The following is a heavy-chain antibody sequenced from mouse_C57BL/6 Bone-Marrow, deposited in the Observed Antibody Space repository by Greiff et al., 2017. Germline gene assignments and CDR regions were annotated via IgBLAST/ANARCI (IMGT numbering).Heavy chain of an antibody. CDR3: ARAYYYGSSGRNAMDY. Sequence: VQLQESGPGLVAPSQSLSITCTVSGFSLTSYAISWVRQPPGKGLEWLGVIWTGGGTNYNSALKSSRTLSQDNSKSQVFIKMNRLQTDDAARYYCARAYYYGSSGRNAMDYGGQGTSVTVSS. CDR1: GFSLTSYA. J-gene: IGHJ4*01. D-gene: IGHD1-1*01. V-gene: IGHV2-9-1*01. CDR2: IWTGGGT.